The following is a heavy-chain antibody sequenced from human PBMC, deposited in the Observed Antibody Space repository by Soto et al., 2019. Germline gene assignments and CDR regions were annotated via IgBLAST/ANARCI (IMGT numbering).Heavy chain of an antibody. J-gene: IGHJ4*02. CDR2: ISGSGDST. D-gene: IGHD6-13*01. V-gene: IGHV3-23*01. CDR3: ARRSSSWYFDY. Sequence: EVQLLESGGGLVQPGGSLRLSCAASGFTFSSYAMNWVRQAPGKGLEWVSVISGSGDSTYYADSVKGRFTISRDNSKKTLYLQMNSLRAEDTAVYYCARRSSSWYFDYWGQGTLVTVSS. CDR1: GFTFSSYA.